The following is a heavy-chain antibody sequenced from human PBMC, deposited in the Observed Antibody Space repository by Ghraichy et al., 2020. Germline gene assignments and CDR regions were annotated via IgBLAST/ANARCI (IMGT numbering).Heavy chain of an antibody. J-gene: IGHJ4*02. CDR1: GFTFSDYY. V-gene: IGHV3-11*03. D-gene: IGHD3-10*02. Sequence: GGSLRLSCAASGFTFSDYYMSWIRQAPGKGLEWVSYISSSSSYTNYADSVKGRFTISRDNAKNSLYLQMNSLRAEDTAVYYCARTPRLRIYSGSSHDDYWGQGTLVTVSS. CDR3: ARTPRLRIYSGSSHDDY. CDR2: ISSSSSYT.